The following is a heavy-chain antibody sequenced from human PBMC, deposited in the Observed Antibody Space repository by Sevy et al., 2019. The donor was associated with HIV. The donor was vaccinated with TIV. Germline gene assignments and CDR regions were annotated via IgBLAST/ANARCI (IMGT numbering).Heavy chain of an antibody. Sequence: GGSLRLSCVASGLAFSDYGMHWVRQAPGKGLEWVAVIWYDGNNQHYADSVRGRFTIFRDNSKNTPYLQLSRLSAEDTAVYYCARDPRIFGDYLLTYFDYWGQGVLVNVSS. V-gene: IGHV3-33*01. CDR3: ARDPRIFGDYLLTYFDY. J-gene: IGHJ4*02. CDR1: GLAFSDYG. CDR2: IWYDGNNQ. D-gene: IGHD4-17*01.